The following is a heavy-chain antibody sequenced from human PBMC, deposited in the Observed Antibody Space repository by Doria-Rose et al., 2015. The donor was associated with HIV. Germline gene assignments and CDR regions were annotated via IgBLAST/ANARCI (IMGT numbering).Heavy chain of an antibody. CDR1: GVSLSSPGMG. V-gene: IGHV2-26*01. Sequence: TLKESGPVLVKPTETLTLTCTVSGVSLSSPGMGVSWICQPPGKDLEWLANTCSDDERSYKTTLKSRLTISWGTSKSQVVLTMTDMDPVDTATYYCARIKSSRWYHKYYFDFWGQGTLVIVSA. J-gene: IGHJ4*02. CDR3: ARIKSSRWYHKYYFDF. D-gene: IGHD6-13*01. CDR2: TCSDDER.